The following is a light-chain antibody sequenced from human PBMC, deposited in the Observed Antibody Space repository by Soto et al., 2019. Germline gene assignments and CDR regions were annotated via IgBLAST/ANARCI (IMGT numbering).Light chain of an antibody. CDR1: QSISSW. V-gene: IGKV1-5*01. CDR3: QQYNSYCT. CDR2: DAS. J-gene: IGKJ1*01. Sequence: DIQMTQSPSTLSASVGDRVPITCRASQSISSWLAWYQQKPGKAPKLLIYDASSLESGVPSRFSGSGSGTEFTLTISSLQPDDFATYYCQQYNSYCTFGQGTKVDIK.